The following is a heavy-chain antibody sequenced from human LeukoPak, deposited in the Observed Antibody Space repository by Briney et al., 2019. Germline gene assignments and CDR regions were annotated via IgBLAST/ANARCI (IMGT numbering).Heavy chain of an antibody. J-gene: IGHJ4*02. CDR3: ARQETYYYDSSGYYFDY. V-gene: IGHV3-21*01. CDR2: ICSSSSYI. Sequence: GGSPRLSRAASGVTFSSYGMNGGPPAPGKGVEGGSSICSSSSYIYYADSVKGRFTISRDNAKNSLYLQMNSLRAEDTAVYYCARQETYYYDSSGYYFDYWGQGTLVTVSS. CDR1: GVTFSSYG. D-gene: IGHD3-22*01.